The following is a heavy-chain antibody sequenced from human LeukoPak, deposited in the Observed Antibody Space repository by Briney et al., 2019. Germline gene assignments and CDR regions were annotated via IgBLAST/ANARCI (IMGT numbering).Heavy chain of an antibody. CDR2: INHSGST. CDR1: GGSFSGYY. V-gene: IGHV4-34*01. D-gene: IGHD3-3*01. CDR3: ARATNNYDFWSGYQFDP. Sequence: SETLSLTCAAYGGSFSGYYWSWIRQPPGKGLEWIGEINHSGSTNYNPSLKSRVTISVDTSKNQFSLKLSSVTAADTAVYYCARATNNYDFWSGYQFDPWGQGTLVTVSS. J-gene: IGHJ5*02.